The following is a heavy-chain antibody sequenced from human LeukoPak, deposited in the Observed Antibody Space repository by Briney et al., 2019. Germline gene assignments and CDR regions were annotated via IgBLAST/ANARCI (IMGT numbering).Heavy chain of an antibody. CDR2: ISYDGNNK. D-gene: IGHD6-19*01. CDR1: GFTISSYG. V-gene: IGHV3-30*18. CDR3: AKDGGSSGWFFDY. J-gene: IGHJ4*02. Sequence: PGGSLRLSCAASGFTISSYGMHWVRQAPGKGLEWVAVISYDGNNKYYADSVKGRFTISRDSSKNTLYLQMNSLRTEDTAVYYCAKDGGSSGWFFDYWGQGTLVTVSS.